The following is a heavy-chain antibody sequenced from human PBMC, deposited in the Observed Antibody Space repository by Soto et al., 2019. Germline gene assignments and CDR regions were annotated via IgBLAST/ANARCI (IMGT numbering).Heavy chain of an antibody. CDR3: AKDRGVGCSSTSCYDAFDI. V-gene: IGHV3-23*01. CDR2: ISGSGGST. CDR1: GFTFSSYA. D-gene: IGHD2-2*01. J-gene: IGHJ3*02. Sequence: GGSLRLSCAASGFTFSSYAMSWVRQAPGKGLEWVSAISGSGGSTYYADSVKGRFTISRDNSKNTLYLQMNSLRAEDTAVYYCAKDRGVGCSSTSCYDAFDIWGQGTMVTVSS.